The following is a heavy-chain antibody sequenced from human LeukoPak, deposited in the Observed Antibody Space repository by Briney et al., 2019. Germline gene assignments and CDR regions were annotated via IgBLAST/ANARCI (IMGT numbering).Heavy chain of an antibody. D-gene: IGHD4-17*01. CDR1: GVTFSGPA. CDR2: IRSKANSYAT. J-gene: IGHJ4*02. V-gene: IGHV3-73*01. CDR3: TILLVGYGDYGGY. Sequence: PGRSLKLSCAASGVTFSGPAMHWVRQASGKGLEWVGRIRSKANSYATAYAASVNGRFTISRDDSKNTAYLQMNSLKTEDTAVYYCTILLVGYGDYGGYWGQGTLVTVSS.